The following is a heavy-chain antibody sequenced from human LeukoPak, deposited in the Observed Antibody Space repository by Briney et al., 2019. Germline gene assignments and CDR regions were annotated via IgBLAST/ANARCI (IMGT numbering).Heavy chain of an antibody. CDR2: IYYSGNT. D-gene: IGHD2-2*01. V-gene: IGHV4-38-2*02. Sequence: KASETLSLTCTVSGYSISSGYYWGWIRQPPGQGLEWIGSIYYSGNTYYNPSLKSPVTISIDTSKNQFSLRLISVTAADTAVYYCARDQLYCGSSSCRNLGWFDPWGQGTLVTVSS. J-gene: IGHJ5*02. CDR3: ARDQLYCGSSSCRNLGWFDP. CDR1: GYSISSGYY.